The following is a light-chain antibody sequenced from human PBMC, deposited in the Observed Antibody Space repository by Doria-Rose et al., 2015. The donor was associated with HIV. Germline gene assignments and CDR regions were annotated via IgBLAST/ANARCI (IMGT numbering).Light chain of an antibody. J-gene: IGLJ2*01. Sequence: QSALIQPASVSGSPGQSITISCTGTSSDVGSYNLVSWYQQHPGKVPKLMIYEATERPSGVSNRFSGSKSGNTASLTISWLQAEDEADYYCCSYAGARSVVFGGGTKLTVL. CDR3: CSYAGARSVV. V-gene: IGLV2-23*01. CDR1: SSDVGSYNL. CDR2: EAT.